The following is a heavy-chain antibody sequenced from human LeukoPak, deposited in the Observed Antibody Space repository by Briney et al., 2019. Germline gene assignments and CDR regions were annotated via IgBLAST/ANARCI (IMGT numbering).Heavy chain of an antibody. CDR2: ISSSSGTI. J-gene: IGHJ4*02. CDR3: AGNNILTGYYLFDY. Sequence: SEGSLRLSCAASAFTFSSHSMNWVRQAPGKGLEWLSYISSSSGTIYYADSVKGRFTISRDNAKNSLYLQMISLRAEDTAVYYCAGNNILTGYYLFDYWGQGTLVTVSS. CDR1: AFTFSSHS. V-gene: IGHV3-48*04. D-gene: IGHD3-9*01.